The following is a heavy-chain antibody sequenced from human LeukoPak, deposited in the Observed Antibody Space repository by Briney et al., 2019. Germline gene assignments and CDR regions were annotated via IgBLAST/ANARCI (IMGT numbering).Heavy chain of an antibody. J-gene: IGHJ5*02. Sequence: GGSLRLSCAASGFTFSSYSMNWVRQAPGKGLEWVSSISSSSSYTYYADSVKGRFTISRDNAKNSLYLQMNSLRAEDTAVYYCAREVRPWGQGTLVTVSS. CDR2: ISSSSSYT. CDR1: GFTFSSYS. CDR3: AREVRP. D-gene: IGHD1-1*01. V-gene: IGHV3-21*01.